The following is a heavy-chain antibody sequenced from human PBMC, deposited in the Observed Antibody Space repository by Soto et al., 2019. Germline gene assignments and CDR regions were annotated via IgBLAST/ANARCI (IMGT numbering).Heavy chain of an antibody. CDR1: GFTFTNAW. CDR2: IKSKSDGETI. J-gene: IGHJ3*02. CDR3: TTGPNLRPLAAFDI. V-gene: IGHV3-15*01. Sequence: VQLVESGGGLVKPGGSLRLSCAASGFTFTNAWMTWVRQGPGKGLEWVGRIKSKSDGETIDNAAPVKGRFTISRDDSKNTLYLQMNSLKTEDTAVYYCTTGPNLRPLAAFDIWGQGTVVTVSS.